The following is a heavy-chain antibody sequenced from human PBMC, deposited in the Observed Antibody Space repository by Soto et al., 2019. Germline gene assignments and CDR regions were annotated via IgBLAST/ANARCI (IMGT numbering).Heavy chain of an antibody. CDR1: GFTFSSYA. Sequence: GGSLRLSCAASGFTFSSYAMSWVRQAPGKGLEWVSAISASGGSTYYGDSVKGRFTISRDNSKSTLYLQMNSLRAEDTAVYYCATPKDFYVWGTYRPFDYWGQGALVTVSS. D-gene: IGHD3-16*02. CDR3: ATPKDFYVWGTYRPFDY. CDR2: ISASGGST. J-gene: IGHJ4*02. V-gene: IGHV3-23*01.